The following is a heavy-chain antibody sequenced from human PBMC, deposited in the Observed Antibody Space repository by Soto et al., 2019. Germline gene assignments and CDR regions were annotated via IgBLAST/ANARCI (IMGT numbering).Heavy chain of an antibody. V-gene: IGHV4-59*08. D-gene: IGHD6-6*01. CDR1: GGSISSYY. CDR2: IYYSGST. Sequence: SETLSLTCTVSGGSISSYYWSWIRQPPGKGLEWIGYIYYSGSTNYNPSLKSRVTISVDTSKNQFSLKLSSVTAADTAVYYCARRPGQQLVDAFDIWGQGTMVTVSS. CDR3: ARRPGQQLVDAFDI. J-gene: IGHJ3*02.